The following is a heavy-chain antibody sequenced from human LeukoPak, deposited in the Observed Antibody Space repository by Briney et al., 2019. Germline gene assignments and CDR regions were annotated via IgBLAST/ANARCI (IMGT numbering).Heavy chain of an antibody. CDR1: GGSISSYY. J-gene: IGHJ4*02. V-gene: IGHV4-59*08. Sequence: PSETLSLTCTVSGGSISSYYWSWIRQPPGKGLEWIGYIYYSGSTNYNPSLKSRVTISVDTSKNQFSLKLSSVTAADTAVYYCARQYNSPYYYGSGSWTGPVDYWGQGTLVTVSS. CDR3: ARQYNSPYYYGSGSWTGPVDY. D-gene: IGHD3-10*01. CDR2: IYYSGST.